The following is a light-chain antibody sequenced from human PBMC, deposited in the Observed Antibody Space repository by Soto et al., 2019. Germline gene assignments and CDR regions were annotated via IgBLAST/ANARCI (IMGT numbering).Light chain of an antibody. Sequence: QSALTQPASVSGSPGQSITISCTGTKSDIGAYVFVSWYQQHPGKAPKLIIYEVSNRPLGVSNRFSGSKSGYTASLTISGLQAEDESHYYCSAFTTDSTVIFGGGTKVTVL. CDR1: KSDIGAYVF. CDR3: SAFTTDSTVI. J-gene: IGLJ2*01. CDR2: EVS. V-gene: IGLV2-14*01.